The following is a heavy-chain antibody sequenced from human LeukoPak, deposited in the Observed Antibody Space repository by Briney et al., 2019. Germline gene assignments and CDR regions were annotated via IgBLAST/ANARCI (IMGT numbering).Heavy chain of an antibody. Sequence: GGSLRLSCAASGFTFSNHGMNWVRQAPGKGLEWVSGISPSGDITYYADSVKGRLTISRDNSKNTLYLEVISLTAEDTAVYYCAKDDAWLRFGEWSQGTLVTVSS. CDR2: ISPSGDIT. J-gene: IGHJ4*02. CDR3: AKDDAWLRFGE. V-gene: IGHV3-23*01. D-gene: IGHD3-10*01. CDR1: GFTFSNHG.